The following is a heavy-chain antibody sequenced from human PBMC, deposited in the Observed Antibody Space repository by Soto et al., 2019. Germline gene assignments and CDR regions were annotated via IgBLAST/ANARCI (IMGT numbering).Heavy chain of an antibody. CDR1: GGSISSSSYY. V-gene: IGHV4-39*01. CDR3: ARSSFTMVRGNYGMDV. D-gene: IGHD3-10*01. CDR2: IYYSGST. Sequence: PSETLSPTCTVSGGSISSSSYYWGWIRQPPGKGLEWIGSIYYSGSTYYNPSLKSRVTISVDTSKNQFSLKLSSVTAADTAVYYCARSSFTMVRGNYGMDVWGQGTTVTVSS. J-gene: IGHJ6*02.